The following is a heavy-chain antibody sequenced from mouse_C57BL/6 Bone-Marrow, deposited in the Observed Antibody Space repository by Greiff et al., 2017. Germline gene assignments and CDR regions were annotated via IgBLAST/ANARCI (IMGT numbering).Heavy chain of an antibody. V-gene: IGHV1-7*01. CDR1: GYTFTSYW. CDR3: ARKGGSSDSWCAY. CDR2: INPSSGST. Sequence: QVHVKQSGAELAKPGASVKLSCKASGYTFTSYWMHWVKQRPGQGLEWIGYINPSSGSTKYTQKFKDKATLTADKSSSTAYMQLSSLTYEDSAVYYCARKGGSSDSWCAYWGQGTLVTVSA. D-gene: IGHD1-1*01. J-gene: IGHJ3*01.